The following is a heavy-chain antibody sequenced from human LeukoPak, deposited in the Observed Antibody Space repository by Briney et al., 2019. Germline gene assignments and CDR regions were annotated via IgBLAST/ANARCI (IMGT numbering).Heavy chain of an antibody. D-gene: IGHD3-10*02. CDR3: AELGITMIGGV. CDR2: ISSSSSYI. V-gene: IGHV3-21*01. CDR1: GFTFSSYS. J-gene: IGHJ6*04. Sequence: GVSQRLSCAASGFTFSSYSMNWVRQAPGKGLEWVSSISSSSSYIYYADSVKGRFTISRDNAKNSLYLQMNSLRAEDTAVYYCAELGITMIGGVWGKGTTVTISS.